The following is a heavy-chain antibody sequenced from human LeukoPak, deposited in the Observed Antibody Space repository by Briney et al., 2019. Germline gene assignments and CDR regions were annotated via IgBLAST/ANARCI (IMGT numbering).Heavy chain of an antibody. J-gene: IGHJ4*02. D-gene: IGHD6-6*01. CDR2: IYHSGDT. V-gene: IGHV4-59*08. CDR1: GGSISSSY. Sequence: SETLSLTCTVSGGSISSSYWSWIRQPPGRGLEWIGYIYHSGDTNSNPSLKSRVTISMDTSKNQFSLKLSSVAAADTAVYYCARHNFARPFDYWGQGTLVTVSS. CDR3: ARHNFARPFDY.